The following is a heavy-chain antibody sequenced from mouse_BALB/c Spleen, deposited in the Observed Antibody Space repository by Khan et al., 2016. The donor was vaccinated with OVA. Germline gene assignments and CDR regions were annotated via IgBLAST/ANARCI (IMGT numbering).Heavy chain of an antibody. J-gene: IGHJ1*01. D-gene: IGHD1-2*01. Sequence: QVQLQQPGAELVRPGASVKLSCKASGYSFTSYWMNWVKQRPGQGLEWIGMIHPSDSETPFNQKFKDKAPLTVAKSSSTAYMQLSSRTSEDSAVFYWARGATAWYWYFDVWGAGTTVTVSA. CDR2: IHPSDSET. V-gene: IGHV1-61*01. CDR3: ARGATAWYWYFDV. CDR1: GYSFTSYW.